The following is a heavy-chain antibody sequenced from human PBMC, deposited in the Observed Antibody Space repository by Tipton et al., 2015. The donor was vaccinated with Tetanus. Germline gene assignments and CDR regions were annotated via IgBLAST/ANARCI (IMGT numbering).Heavy chain of an antibody. CDR3: ARDRGNYIYYGMDV. Sequence: QLVQSGAEVKKPGASVKVSCKASGYTFTHYGVNWVRQAPGQGLEWLGWISPFNDNINYAEKFQGRLTMTTDRSTSTVSMTLRSLRSDDTAVYYCARDRGNYIYYGMDVWGPGTTVTVS. J-gene: IGHJ6*02. CDR1: GYTFTHYG. V-gene: IGHV1-18*01. D-gene: IGHD3-22*01. CDR2: ISPFNDNI.